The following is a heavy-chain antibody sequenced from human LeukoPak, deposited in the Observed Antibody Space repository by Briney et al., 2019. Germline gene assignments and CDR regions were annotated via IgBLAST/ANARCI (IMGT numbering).Heavy chain of an antibody. D-gene: IGHD4-17*01. CDR3: ARAHFPYGDFDY. CDR1: GITVSDNY. J-gene: IGHJ4*02. CDR2: LYPAGDT. Sequence: GGSLRLSCAASGITVSDNYMSWVRQTPGKGLEWVSTLYPAGDTYFADSVRGRFTISRDISKNTVYLQMGSLRAEDTAVYFCARAHFPYGDFDYWGQGALVTVSS. V-gene: IGHV3-53*01.